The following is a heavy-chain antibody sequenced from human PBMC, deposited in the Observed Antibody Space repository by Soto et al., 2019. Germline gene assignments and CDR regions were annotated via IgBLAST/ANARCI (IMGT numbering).Heavy chain of an antibody. CDR1: GFTFSSYA. V-gene: IGHV3-23*01. D-gene: IGHD6-13*01. Sequence: GGSLRLSCAASGFTFSSYAMSWVRQAPGKGLEWVSAISGSGGSTYYADSVKGRFTISRDNSKNTLYLQMNSLRAEDTAVYYCAKDYGRDLVRARLDYWGQGTLVTVSS. CDR2: ISGSGGST. J-gene: IGHJ4*02. CDR3: AKDYGRDLVRARLDY.